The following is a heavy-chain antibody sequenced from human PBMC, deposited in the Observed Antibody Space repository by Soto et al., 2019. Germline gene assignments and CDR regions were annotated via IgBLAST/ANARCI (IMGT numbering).Heavy chain of an antibody. Sequence: SETLSLTCTVSGGTISSGRYYWSWIRQHPGKGLEWIGYIYYSGSTYYNPSLKSRVTISVDTSKNRFSLKLSSVTAADTAVYYCARVDYGDYWYFDLWGRGTLVTVSS. CDR1: GGTISSGRYY. J-gene: IGHJ2*01. D-gene: IGHD4-17*01. V-gene: IGHV4-31*03. CDR3: ARVDYGDYWYFDL. CDR2: IYYSGST.